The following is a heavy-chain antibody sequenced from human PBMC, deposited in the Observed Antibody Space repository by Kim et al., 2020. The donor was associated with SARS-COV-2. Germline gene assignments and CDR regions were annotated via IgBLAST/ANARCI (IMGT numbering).Heavy chain of an antibody. V-gene: IGHV3-15*01. CDR2: IKSKTDGGTT. Sequence: GGSLRLSCAASGFTFSNAWMSWVRQAPGKGLEWVGRIKSKTDGGTTDYAAPMKGRFTISRDDSKNTLYLQMNSLKTEDTAVYYCTTDYDILTGYLDYWGQGTLVTVSS. D-gene: IGHD3-9*01. CDR1: GFTFSNAW. J-gene: IGHJ4*02. CDR3: TTDYDILTGYLDY.